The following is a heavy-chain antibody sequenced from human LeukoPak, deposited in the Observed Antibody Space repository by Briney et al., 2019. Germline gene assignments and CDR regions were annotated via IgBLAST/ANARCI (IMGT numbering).Heavy chain of an antibody. V-gene: IGHV1-2*02. Sequence: ASVKVSCKASGYTFTDYYMHWVRQAPGQGFEWMGWINPNSGDTNYAQKFQGRVTMTRDTSISTAHMELSRLRSDDTAVYYCARANFLYCSSTTCRFDYWGQGTLVIVSS. D-gene: IGHD2-2*01. J-gene: IGHJ4*02. CDR1: GYTFTDYY. CDR3: ARANFLYCSSTTCRFDY. CDR2: INPNSGDT.